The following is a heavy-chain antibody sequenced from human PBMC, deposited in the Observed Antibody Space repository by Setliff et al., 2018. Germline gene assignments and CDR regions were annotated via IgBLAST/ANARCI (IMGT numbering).Heavy chain of an antibody. D-gene: IGHD2-2*01. Sequence: GASVKVSCKASGYIVTSYGFSWVRQAPGQGLEWMGWISTYNGKTNYAQKFQGRVTMTTDTSTSTAYMELRSLRSDDTAVYYCAREVLPLVREEAFYIWGQGTMVTVSS. CDR3: AREVLPLVREEAFYI. J-gene: IGHJ3*02. CDR2: ISTYNGKT. CDR1: GYIVTSYG. V-gene: IGHV1-18*01.